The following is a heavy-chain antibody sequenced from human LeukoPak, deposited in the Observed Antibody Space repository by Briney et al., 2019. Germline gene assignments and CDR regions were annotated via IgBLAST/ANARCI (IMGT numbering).Heavy chain of an antibody. CDR3: ARHGVVVPAANWFQH. J-gene: IGHJ1*01. CDR2: IYHSGNT. V-gene: IGHV4-38-2*01. Sequence: SETLSLTCAVSGYSISSSYYWGWIRQPPGKGLEWIGSIYHSGNTYFNPSLKSRVTISVDTSKNQFSLKLSSVTAADTAVYYCARHGVVVPAANWFQHWGQGTLVTVSS. D-gene: IGHD2-2*01. CDR1: GYSISSSYY.